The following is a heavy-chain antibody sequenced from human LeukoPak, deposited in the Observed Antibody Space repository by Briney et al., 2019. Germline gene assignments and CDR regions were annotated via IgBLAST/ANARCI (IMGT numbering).Heavy chain of an antibody. CDR2: VYYSGST. D-gene: IGHD4-23*01. Sequence: SETLSLTCTVSGGSISDYYWSWIRQPPGKGLEWIGYVYYSGSTSYNPSLKSRVTISVDTSKNQFSLKVSSVTAADTALYYCARHRPTVVTLDCWGQGTLVTVSS. V-gene: IGHV4-59*01. CDR1: GGSISDYY. J-gene: IGHJ4*02. CDR3: ARHRPTVVTLDC.